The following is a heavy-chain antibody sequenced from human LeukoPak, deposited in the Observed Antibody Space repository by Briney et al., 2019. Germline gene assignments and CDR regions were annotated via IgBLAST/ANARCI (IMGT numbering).Heavy chain of an antibody. J-gene: IGHJ4*02. Sequence: GGSLRLSCAASGFTFSNAWMSWVRQAPGKGLEWVSSISSSSSYIYYADSVKGRFTISRDNAKNSLYLQMNSLRAEDTAVYYCARGDQWELLRYYFDYWGQGTLVTVSS. CDR1: GFTFSNAW. CDR3: ARGDQWELLRYYFDY. V-gene: IGHV3-21*01. D-gene: IGHD1-26*01. CDR2: ISSSSSYI.